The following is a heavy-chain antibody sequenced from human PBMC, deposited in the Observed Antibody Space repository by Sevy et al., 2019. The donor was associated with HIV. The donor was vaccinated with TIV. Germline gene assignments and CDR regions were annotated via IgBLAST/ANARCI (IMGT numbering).Heavy chain of an antibody. CDR1: GFTFSSYS. CDR2: ISRSSSTI. J-gene: IGHJ4*02. CDR3: ARERKMYDSSGYYFHFDY. D-gene: IGHD3-22*01. V-gene: IGHV3-48*02. Sequence: GGPLRLSCAASGFTFSSYSMNWVRQAPGKGLEWVSYISRSSSTIYYADSVKGRFTISRDNTKNSLYLQMNSLRDEDTAVYYCARERKMYDSSGYYFHFDYWGQGTLVTVSS.